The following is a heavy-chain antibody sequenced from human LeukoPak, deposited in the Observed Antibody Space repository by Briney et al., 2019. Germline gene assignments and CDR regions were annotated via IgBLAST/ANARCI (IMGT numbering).Heavy chain of an antibody. Sequence: GGSLRLSCVAYQFTFSNYEMNWVRQAPGKGLEWVSYISFGGSSIHYAGSAKGRFTISRDNAKNSLYLQMNSLRGDDTSVYYCARDLGGARFDPWGQGTLVTVSS. CDR3: ARDLGGARFDP. D-gene: IGHD4-23*01. V-gene: IGHV3-48*03. CDR2: ISFGGSSI. CDR1: QFTFSNYE. J-gene: IGHJ5*02.